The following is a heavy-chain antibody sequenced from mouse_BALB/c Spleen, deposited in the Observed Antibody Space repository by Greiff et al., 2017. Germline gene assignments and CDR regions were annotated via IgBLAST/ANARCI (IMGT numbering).Heavy chain of an antibody. V-gene: IGHV5-4*02. CDR2: ISDGGSYT. Sequence: EVQLVESGGGLVKPGGSLKLSCAASGFTFSDYYMYWVRQTPEKRLEWVATISDGGSYTYYPDSVKGRFTISRDNAKNNLYLQMSSLKSEDTAMYYCARGDYYAMDYWGQGTSVTVSS. CDR1: GFTFSDYY. CDR3: ARGDYYAMDY. J-gene: IGHJ4*01.